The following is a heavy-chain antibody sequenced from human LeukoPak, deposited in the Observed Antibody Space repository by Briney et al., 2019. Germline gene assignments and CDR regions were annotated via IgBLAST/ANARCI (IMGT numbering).Heavy chain of an antibody. Sequence: GGSLRLSCAASGFTFSSYWMSWVRPAPGKGLERVANIKQDGSEKYYVDSVKGRFTISRDNAKNSLYLQMNSLRAEDTAVYYCARVRSGWSFDYWGQGTLVTVSS. CDR2: IKQDGSEK. J-gene: IGHJ4*02. D-gene: IGHD6-19*01. CDR3: ARVRSGWSFDY. CDR1: GFTFSSYW. V-gene: IGHV3-7*01.